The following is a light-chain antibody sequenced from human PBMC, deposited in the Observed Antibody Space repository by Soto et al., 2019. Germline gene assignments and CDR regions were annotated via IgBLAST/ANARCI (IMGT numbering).Light chain of an antibody. Sequence: DIQMTQSPSSLSASVGDRVTITCQASQDISNSLNWYQQRPGKAPNLLIYDASNLETGVPSRFSGSGSGTHFTLTISSLQPEDIATYHCQQYNNPPLTFGGGTKVDIK. V-gene: IGKV1-33*01. CDR1: QDISNS. CDR2: DAS. CDR3: QQYNNPPLT. J-gene: IGKJ4*01.